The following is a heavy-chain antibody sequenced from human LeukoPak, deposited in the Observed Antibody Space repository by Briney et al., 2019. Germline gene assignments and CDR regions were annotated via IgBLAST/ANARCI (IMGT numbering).Heavy chain of an antibody. D-gene: IGHD6-13*01. J-gene: IGHJ4*02. Sequence: ASVKVSCKASGGTFSSYAISWVRQAPGQGLEWMGWINPNSGGTNYAQKFQGWVTMTRDTSISTAYMELSRLRSDDTAVYYCARLKEPGIAAAAHFDYWGQGTLVTVSS. CDR1: GGTFSSYA. CDR3: ARLKEPGIAAAAHFDY. V-gene: IGHV1-2*04. CDR2: INPNSGGT.